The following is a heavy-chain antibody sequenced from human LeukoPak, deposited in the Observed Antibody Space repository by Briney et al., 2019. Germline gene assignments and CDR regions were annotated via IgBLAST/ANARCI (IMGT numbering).Heavy chain of an antibody. CDR1: GFTFTNHW. J-gene: IGHJ5*02. D-gene: IGHD6-13*01. Sequence: TGGSLRLSCVTSGFTFTNHWMSWVRQAPGKGLEWVASIKQDGSEKYYVDSVKGRFTISRDNAKNSLYLQMNSLRAEDTAVYYCARGHSSSPNWFDPWGQGTLVTVSS. CDR2: IKQDGSEK. V-gene: IGHV3-7*04. CDR3: ARGHSSSPNWFDP.